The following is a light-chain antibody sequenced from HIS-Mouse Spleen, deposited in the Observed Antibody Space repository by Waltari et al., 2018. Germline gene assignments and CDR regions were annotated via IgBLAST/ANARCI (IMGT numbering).Light chain of an antibody. CDR1: SSNIRTNY. V-gene: IGLV1-51*01. J-gene: IGLJ3*02. CDR3: GTWDSSLSAWV. Sequence: QSVLTQPPSVSAAPGQKVTISCSGSSSNIRTNYVSWYQQLPGTAPKLLIYDNNKRPSGIPDRFSGSKSGTSATLGITGLQTGDEADYYCGTWDSSLSAWVFGGGTKLTVL. CDR2: DNN.